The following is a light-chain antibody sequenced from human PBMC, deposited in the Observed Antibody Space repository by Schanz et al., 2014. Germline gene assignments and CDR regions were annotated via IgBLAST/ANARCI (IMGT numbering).Light chain of an antibody. CDR2: EVN. Sequence: QSALTQPPSASGSPGQSVTISCTGTSSDVGGYNYVSWYQQHPGKAPKLMIYEVNKRPSGVPDRLSGSKSGTSASLAISGLQSEDEADYYCQSYDSSLSGVFGGGTKLTVL. J-gene: IGLJ3*02. V-gene: IGLV2-8*01. CDR1: SSDVGGYNY. CDR3: QSYDSSLSGV.